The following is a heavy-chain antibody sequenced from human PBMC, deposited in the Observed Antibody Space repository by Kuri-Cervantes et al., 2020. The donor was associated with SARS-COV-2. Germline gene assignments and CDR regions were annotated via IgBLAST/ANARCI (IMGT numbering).Heavy chain of an antibody. D-gene: IGHD2-2*01. V-gene: IGHV1-45*02. J-gene: IGHJ5*02. CDR1: GYTFTYRY. CDR2: ITPFNGNT. Sequence: SVKVSCKASGYTFTYRYLHWVRQAPGQALEWMGWITPFNGNTNYAQKFQDRVTITRDRSMSTAYMELSSLRSEDTAVYYCARGGIVVVPAASSLNWFDPWGQGTLVTVSS. CDR3: ARGGIVVVPAASSLNWFDP.